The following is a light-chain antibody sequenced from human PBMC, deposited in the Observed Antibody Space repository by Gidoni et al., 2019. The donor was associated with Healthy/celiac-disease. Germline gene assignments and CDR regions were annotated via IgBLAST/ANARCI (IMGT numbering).Light chain of an antibody. J-gene: IGLJ3*02. V-gene: IGLV2-23*02. Sequence: QSALTQPASVSGSPGQSITISCTGTSSDVGSYNLVSWYQQHPGKAPKLMIYAVSKRPSGVSNRFSGSKSGNTASLTISGLQAEDEADYYCCSYAGSSTPNWVFGGGTKLTVL. CDR2: AVS. CDR1: SSDVGSYNL. CDR3: CSYAGSSTPNWV.